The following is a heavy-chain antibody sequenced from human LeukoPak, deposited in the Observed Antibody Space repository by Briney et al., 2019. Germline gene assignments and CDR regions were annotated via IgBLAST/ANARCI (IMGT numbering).Heavy chain of an antibody. J-gene: IGHJ4*02. CDR3: STTYYYDSSDGY. CDR1: GFTFSNAW. D-gene: IGHD3-22*01. Sequence: GGSLRLSCAASGFTFSNAWMNWVRQAPGKGLEWVGRIKSKTDGGTADYAAPVKGRFTISRDDSKNTLYLQMNSLKTEDTAVYYCSTTYYYDSSDGYWGQGTLVTVSS. V-gene: IGHV3-15*07. CDR2: IKSKTDGGTA.